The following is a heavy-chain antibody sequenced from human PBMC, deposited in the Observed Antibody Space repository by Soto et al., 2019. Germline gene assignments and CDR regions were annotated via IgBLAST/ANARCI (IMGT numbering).Heavy chain of an antibody. J-gene: IGHJ4*02. CDR2: VSGIGDST. CDR3: ARGGASDCPGCTQDY. D-gene: IGHD2-21*02. V-gene: IGHV3-23*01. Sequence: EVQLLESGGGLAQPGGSLRLSCAASAFTFSSYAMSWVRQAPGRGLECVSAVSGIGDSTYYADSVKGRFTISRDNPKHTMYLQKNSLSAEDTAVYYCARGGASDCPGCTQDYWGKGTQVTDSS. CDR1: AFTFSSYA.